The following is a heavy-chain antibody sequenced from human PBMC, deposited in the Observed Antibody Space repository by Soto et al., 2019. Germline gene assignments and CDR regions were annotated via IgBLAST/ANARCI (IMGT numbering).Heavy chain of an antibody. J-gene: IGHJ5*02. V-gene: IGHV3-30*03. CDR1: GFTFSSYG. CDR2: ISYDGSNR. CDR3: ARGRYYYFWSASP. D-gene: IGHD3-3*01. Sequence: QVQLVESGGGVVQPGRSLRLSCAASGFTFSSYGMHWVRQAPGKGLEWVAVISYDGSNRYYADSVKGRFTISRDNSKNTLYLQMNSLRSEDTALYYCARGRYYYFWSASPWGQGTLVTVSS.